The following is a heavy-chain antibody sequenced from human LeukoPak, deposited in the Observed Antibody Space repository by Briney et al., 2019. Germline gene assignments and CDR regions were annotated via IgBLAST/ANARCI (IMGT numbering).Heavy chain of an antibody. CDR3: ARDNSVGDNAWWFDS. J-gene: IGHJ5*01. D-gene: IGHD1-26*01. CDR1: GYTFTSYY. V-gene: IGHV1-46*01. CDR2: INPTGGST. Sequence: ASVKVSCKASGYTFTSYYMHWVRQAPGQGLEWMGLINPTGGSTSYAQKFQGRVTMTRDMSTSTDYMELSSLRSEDTAIYYCARDNSVGDNAWWFDSWGQGTLVTVSS.